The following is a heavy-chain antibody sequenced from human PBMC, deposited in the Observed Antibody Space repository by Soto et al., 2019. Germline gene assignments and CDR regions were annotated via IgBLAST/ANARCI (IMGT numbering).Heavy chain of an antibody. CDR2: IKSKTDGGTT. J-gene: IGHJ4*02. CDR1: GFTFSNAW. Sequence: EVQLVESGGGLVKPGGSLRLSCAASGFTFSNAWMSWVRQAPGKGLEWVGRIKSKTDGGTTDYAAPVKGRFTISRDDSKNTLYLQMNSLKPEDTTVYYCTTGYDSSGYYPFDYWGQGTLVTVSS. CDR3: TTGYDSSGYYPFDY. D-gene: IGHD3-22*01. V-gene: IGHV3-15*01.